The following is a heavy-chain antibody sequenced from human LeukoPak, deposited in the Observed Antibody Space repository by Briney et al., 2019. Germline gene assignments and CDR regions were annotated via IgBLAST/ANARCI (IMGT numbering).Heavy chain of an antibody. CDR1: GGTFSSYA. Sequence: GASVKVSCKASGGTFSSYAISWVRQAPGRGLEWMGRIIPNFGTANYAQKFQGRVTITTDESTSTAYMELSSLRSEDTAVYYCARNRVGATMTTADYWGQGTLVTVSS. V-gene: IGHV1-69*05. CDR3: ARNRVGATMTTADY. J-gene: IGHJ4*02. D-gene: IGHD1-26*01. CDR2: IIPNFGTA.